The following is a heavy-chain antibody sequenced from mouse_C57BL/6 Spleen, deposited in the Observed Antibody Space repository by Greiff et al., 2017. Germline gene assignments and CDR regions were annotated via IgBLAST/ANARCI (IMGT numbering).Heavy chain of an antibody. CDR3: AIPYLDYAMDY. J-gene: IGHJ4*01. Sequence: QVQLKQPGAELVKPGASVKVSCKASGYTFTSYWMHWVKQRPGQGLEWIGRIHPSDSDTNYNQKFKGKATLTVDKSSSTAYMQLSSLTSEDSAVYYCAIPYLDYAMDYWGQGTSVTVSS. CDR2: IHPSDSDT. CDR1: GYTFTSYW. V-gene: IGHV1-74*01. D-gene: IGHD5-5*01.